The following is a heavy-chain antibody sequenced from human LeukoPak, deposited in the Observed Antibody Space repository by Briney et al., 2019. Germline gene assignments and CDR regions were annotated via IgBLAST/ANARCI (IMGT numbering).Heavy chain of an antibody. CDR2: INHSGST. Sequence: PSETLSLTCGVYGGSFSGYYWSWIRQPPGKGLEWIGEINHSGSTNYNPSLKSRVTISVDTSKNQLSLKLSSVTAADTAVYYCARGKTVLLWFGELYWFDPWGQGTLVTVSS. J-gene: IGHJ5*02. D-gene: IGHD3-10*01. V-gene: IGHV4-34*01. CDR3: ARGKTVLLWFGELYWFDP. CDR1: GGSFSGYY.